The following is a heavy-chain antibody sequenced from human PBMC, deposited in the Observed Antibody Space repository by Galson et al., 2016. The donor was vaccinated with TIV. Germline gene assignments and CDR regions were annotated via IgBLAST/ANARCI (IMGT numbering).Heavy chain of an antibody. Sequence: QSGAEVKKPGESLRISCKGSGYSFTSYDIIRVRQMPGKGLEWMGRIDPRDSYINYSPSFQGHVTIPSDKSISTAYLQWNSLKASDSAIYYCARGVSTGSGWLDPWGQGTPVTVSS. CDR3: ARGVSTGSGWLDP. J-gene: IGHJ5*02. CDR2: IDPRDSYI. V-gene: IGHV5-10-1*01. CDR1: GYSFTSYD. D-gene: IGHD5/OR15-5a*01.